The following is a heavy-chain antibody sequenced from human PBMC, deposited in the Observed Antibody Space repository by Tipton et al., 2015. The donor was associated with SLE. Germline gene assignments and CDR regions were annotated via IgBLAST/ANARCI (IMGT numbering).Heavy chain of an antibody. V-gene: IGHV4-34*01. Sequence: LRLSCAVYGGSFSGYYWSWIRQPPGKGLEWIGEINHSGSTNYNPSLKSRVTISVDTSKNQFSLKLSSVTAADTAVYYCARFLGGYSYAYYYWGQGTLVTVSS. J-gene: IGHJ4*02. CDR3: ARFLGGYSYAYYY. CDR2: INHSGST. CDR1: GGSFSGYY. D-gene: IGHD5-18*01.